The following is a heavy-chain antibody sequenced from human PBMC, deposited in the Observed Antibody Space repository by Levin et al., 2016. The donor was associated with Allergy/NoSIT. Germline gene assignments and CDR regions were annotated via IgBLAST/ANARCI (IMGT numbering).Heavy chain of an antibody. CDR1: GGSISSYY. Sequence: SETLSLTCIVSGGSISSYYWSWIRQPPGKGLEWIGYIYYSGSTNYNPSLKSRVTISVDTSKNQFSLKLSSVTAADTAVYYCARALGSYGYLTYFDLWGRGTLVTVSS. D-gene: IGHD5-18*01. CDR3: ARALGSYGYLTYFDL. CDR2: IYYSGST. J-gene: IGHJ2*01. V-gene: IGHV4-59*01.